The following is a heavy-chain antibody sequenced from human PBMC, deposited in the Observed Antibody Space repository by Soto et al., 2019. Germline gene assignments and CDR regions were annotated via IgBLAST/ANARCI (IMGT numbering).Heavy chain of an antibody. V-gene: IGHV4-31*03. CDR3: ARSVFP. CDR2: FYYSGST. J-gene: IGHJ5*02. Sequence: QVQLHESGPGLVKPSQTLSLTCTVSGGSISTVGYYWKWIRQHPGKGLEWIGYFYYSGSTYYKPSLQRRVTLSVSTSKNQFSLKLRSVTAADTAVYYCARSVFPWGQGSLVTVSS. CDR1: GGSISTVGYY.